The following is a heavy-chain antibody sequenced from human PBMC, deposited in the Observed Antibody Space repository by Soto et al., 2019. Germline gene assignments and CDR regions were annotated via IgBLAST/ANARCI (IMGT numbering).Heavy chain of an antibody. V-gene: IGHV6-1*01. Sequence: PSPTLSLTCAISGDSVSSNSAAWNWIRQSPSRGLEWLGRTYYGSKWYNDYAVSVKSRITINPDTSKNQFSLQLNSVTPEDTAVYYCARAGQWLEWYYYGMDVWGQGTTVTVSS. CDR1: GDSVSSNSAA. CDR3: ARAGQWLEWYYYGMDV. CDR2: TYYGSKWYN. D-gene: IGHD6-19*01. J-gene: IGHJ6*02.